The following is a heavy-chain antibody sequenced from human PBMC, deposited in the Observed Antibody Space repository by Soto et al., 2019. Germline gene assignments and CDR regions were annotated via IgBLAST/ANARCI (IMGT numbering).Heavy chain of an antibody. CDR1: GFTFGTYA. CDR3: ARDINTTGNNVMFDS. CDR2: ISANGGRA. D-gene: IGHD1-1*01. Sequence: EVQLLESGGGLVQPGGSLTLSCAASGFTFGTYALTWVRQAPGKGLEGVSAISANGGRAYYAVSVKGQFTISRDNSWSTVYLQMSSMSARNTAIYYCARDINTTGNNVMFDSWSMGTLVTVSS. J-gene: IGHJ4*02. V-gene: IGHV3-23*01.